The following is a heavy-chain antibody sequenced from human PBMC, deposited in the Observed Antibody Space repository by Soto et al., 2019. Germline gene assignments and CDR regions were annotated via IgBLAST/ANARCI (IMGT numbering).Heavy chain of an antibody. CDR2: IGTAGDT. J-gene: IGHJ4*01. CDR1: GFTFSSYD. D-gene: IGHD3-16*02. Sequence: PGGSLRLSCAASGFTFSSYDMHWVRQATGKGLEWVSAIGTAGDTYYPGSVKGRFTISRENAKNSLYLQMNSLRAGDTAVYYCARAGNYIWGSYRCYYDYYREQHWCKATRVTDPS. CDR3: ARAGNYIWGSYRCYYDYYREQH. V-gene: IGHV3-13*01.